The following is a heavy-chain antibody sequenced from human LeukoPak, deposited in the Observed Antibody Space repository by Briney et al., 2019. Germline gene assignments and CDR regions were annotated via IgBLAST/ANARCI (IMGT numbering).Heavy chain of an antibody. CDR2: IYYSGST. D-gene: IGHD2-15*01. CDR3: ARVSFFRWAATRPSYYYYYMDV. Sequence: SETLSLTCTVSGGSISSYYWSWIRQPPGKGLEWIGYIYYSGSTNYNPSLKSRVTISVDTSKNQFSLKLSSVTAADTAVYYCARVSFFRWAATRPSYYYYYMDVWGKGTTVTVSS. J-gene: IGHJ6*03. CDR1: GGSISSYY. V-gene: IGHV4-59*01.